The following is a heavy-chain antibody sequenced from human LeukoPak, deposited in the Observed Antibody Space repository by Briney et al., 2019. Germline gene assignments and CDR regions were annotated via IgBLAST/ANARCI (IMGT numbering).Heavy chain of an antibody. CDR3: AREVTEGLDP. Sequence: SETLSLTCTVSGGSISSYHWSWIRQSAGKGLEWFGRIYSSGSTNYNPSVKSRVTMSVDTSKNQFSLKLSSVTAADTAVYYCAREVTEGLDPWGQGTLVTVSS. CDR1: GGSISSYH. D-gene: IGHD4-11*01. V-gene: IGHV4-4*07. CDR2: IYSSGST. J-gene: IGHJ5*02.